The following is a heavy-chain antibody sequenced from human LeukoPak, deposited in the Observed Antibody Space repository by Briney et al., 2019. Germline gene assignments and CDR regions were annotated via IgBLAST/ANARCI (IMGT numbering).Heavy chain of an antibody. D-gene: IGHD3-3*01. CDR1: GGSISSSSYY. V-gene: IGHV4-39*01. CDR2: IYYSGST. J-gene: IGHJ4*02. CDR3: ARRGVLWSGYPKETNFDY. Sequence: SETLSLTCTVSGGSISSSSYYWGWIRQPPGKGLEWIGSIYYSGSTYYNPSLKSRVTISVDTSKNQFSLKLSSVTAADTAVYYCARRGVLWSGYPKETNFDYWGQGTLVTVSS.